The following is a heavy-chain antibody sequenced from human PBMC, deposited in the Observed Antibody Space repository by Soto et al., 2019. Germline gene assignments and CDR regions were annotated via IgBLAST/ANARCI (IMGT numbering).Heavy chain of an antibody. CDR3: ARDKAGSSVSFDY. CDR2: INHSGST. CDR1: GGSSSGYY. D-gene: IGHD3-10*01. V-gene: IGHV4-34*01. Sequence: SETLSLTCAVYGGSSSGYYWSWIRQPPGKGLEWIGEINHSGSTNYNPSLKSRVTISVDTSKNQFSLKLSSVTAADTAVYYCARDKAGSSVSFDYWGQGTLVTVSS. J-gene: IGHJ4*02.